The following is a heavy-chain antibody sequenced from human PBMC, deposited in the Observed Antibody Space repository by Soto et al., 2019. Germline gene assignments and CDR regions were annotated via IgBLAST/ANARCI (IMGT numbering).Heavy chain of an antibody. J-gene: IGHJ5*02. CDR2: IRNTPYGGTT. CDR1: GFRFSEHA. V-gene: IGHV3-49*04. D-gene: IGHD2-2*03. Sequence: GSLRLGCNWPGFRFSEHAMTWVRQAPGKGLEWVGFIRNTPYGGTTDYAASVRGRFTISRDDSESIAYLQMNSLKTEDSGVYYCSRGSFGYYGPWGPGTLVTVSS. CDR3: SRGSFGYYGP.